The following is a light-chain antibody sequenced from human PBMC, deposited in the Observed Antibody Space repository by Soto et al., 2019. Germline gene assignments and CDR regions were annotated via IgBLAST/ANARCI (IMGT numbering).Light chain of an antibody. CDR3: QQYKSYWT. CDR1: QSISSW. V-gene: IGKV1-5*03. CDR2: KAS. J-gene: IGKJ1*01. Sequence: DIQMTQSPSTLSASVGDRVTITCRASQSISSWLAWYQQKPGKAPKLLIYKASSLESGVPSRFSGSGSGTEFTHTISSLQPDDFATYYCQQYKSYWTFGQGTKVEIK.